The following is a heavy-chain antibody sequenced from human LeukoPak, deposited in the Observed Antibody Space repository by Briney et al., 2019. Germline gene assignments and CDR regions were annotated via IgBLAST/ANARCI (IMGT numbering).Heavy chain of an antibody. V-gene: IGHV4-59*01. Sequence: SETLSLTCTVSGASISSNHWSWLRQPPGQGLEGIGYVYYTGRTNNNPSLKSRVTISLATSKHQLSLKMSSVTAADPAVYYCARDVSGYDRYYYYYMAVWGKGTTVTVSS. CDR3: ARDVSGYDRYYYYYMAV. CDR1: GASISSNH. CDR2: VYYTGRT. J-gene: IGHJ6*03. D-gene: IGHD5-12*01.